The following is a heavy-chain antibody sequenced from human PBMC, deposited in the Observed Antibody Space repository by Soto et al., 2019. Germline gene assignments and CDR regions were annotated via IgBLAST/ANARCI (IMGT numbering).Heavy chain of an antibody. Sequence: GGSLRLSCAASGFTVSSNYMSWVRQAPGKGLEWVSVIYSGGSTYYADSVKGRFTISRDNSKNTLYLQMNSLRAEDTAVYYCATKGPYCSGGSCYVFAFDIWAKGQWSPSPQ. CDR2: IYSGGST. CDR3: ATKGPYCSGGSCYVFAFDI. J-gene: IGHJ3*02. CDR1: GFTVSSNY. D-gene: IGHD2-15*01. V-gene: IGHV3-66*01.